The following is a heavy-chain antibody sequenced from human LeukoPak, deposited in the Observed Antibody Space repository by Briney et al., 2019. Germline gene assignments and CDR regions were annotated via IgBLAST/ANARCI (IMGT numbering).Heavy chain of an antibody. CDR2: ISANGGAT. J-gene: IGHJ4*02. V-gene: IGHV3-23*01. D-gene: IGHD3-10*01. CDR1: GFTFSNFA. Sequence: GGSLRLSCAASGFTFSNFAMSWVRQAPGKGLECVSLISANGGATYYADSVKGRFTISRDNSKSTLYLQMNSLRADDMAVYYCAKASGSPYYFAYWGQGALVTVSS. CDR3: AKASGSPYYFAY.